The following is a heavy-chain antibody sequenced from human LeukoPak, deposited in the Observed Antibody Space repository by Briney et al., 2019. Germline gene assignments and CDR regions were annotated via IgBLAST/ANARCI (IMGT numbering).Heavy chain of an antibody. D-gene: IGHD2-2*01. J-gene: IGHJ4*02. CDR2: IYYSGST. CDR1: GDSINSYY. CDR3: AAHIVVVPAATVDY. V-gene: IGHV4-59*08. Sequence: PSETLSLTCTVSGDSINSYYWSWIRQPPGKGLEWIGYIYYSGSTNYNPSLRSRVTISVDTSKNQFSLKLSSVTAADTAVYYCAAHIVVVPAATVDYWGQGTLVTVSS.